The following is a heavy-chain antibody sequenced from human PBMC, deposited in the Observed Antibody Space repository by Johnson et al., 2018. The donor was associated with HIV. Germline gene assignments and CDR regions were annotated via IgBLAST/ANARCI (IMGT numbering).Heavy chain of an antibody. Sequence: QVPLVESGGDLVKPGGSLRLSCKVSGFIFSNYNMAWIRQSPGKGLECLSYITSSGSSVYYTDFVKGRFTISRDNAKASVSLRMNSLRAEDSGIYYCARDATPWGGDYVGYAFDLWGQGTVVTVSS. J-gene: IGHJ3*01. CDR1: GFIFSNYN. CDR2: ITSSGSSV. D-gene: IGHD4-17*01. V-gene: IGHV3-11*04. CDR3: ARDATPWGGDYVGYAFDL.